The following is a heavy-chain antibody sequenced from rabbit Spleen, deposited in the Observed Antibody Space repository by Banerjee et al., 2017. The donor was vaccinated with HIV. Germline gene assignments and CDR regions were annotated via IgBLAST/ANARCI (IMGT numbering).Heavy chain of an antibody. V-gene: IGHV1S40*01. J-gene: IGHJ6*01. CDR2: IYTGSGGYT. Sequence: QSLEESGGDLVKPGASLTLTCTASGFSFSDRYYMCWVRQAPGKGLEWIACIYTGSGGYTHYAYWAKGRFTISKTSSTTVTLQMTSLTAADTATYFCARDSGSSFSSYGMDLWGQGTLVTVS. CDR1: GFSFSDRYY. CDR3: ARDSGSSFSSYGMDL. D-gene: IGHD8-1*01.